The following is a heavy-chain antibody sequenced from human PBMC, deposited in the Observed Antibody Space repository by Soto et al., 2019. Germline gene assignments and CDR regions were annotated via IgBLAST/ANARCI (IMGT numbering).Heavy chain of an antibody. CDR2: ITSDGKSK. D-gene: IGHD2-21*02. J-gene: IGHJ5*02. V-gene: IGHV3-74*01. CDR1: GFNFSNHW. CDR3: ARESGDWPLNWFDP. Sequence: GGSLRLSGAASGFNFSNHWMHWVRHLPAEGLVWVSRITSDGKSKAYAESVKGRFAISRDNAKNTPYLQMNGLTAEDTAVYYCARESGDWPLNWFDPWGQGTLVTVSS.